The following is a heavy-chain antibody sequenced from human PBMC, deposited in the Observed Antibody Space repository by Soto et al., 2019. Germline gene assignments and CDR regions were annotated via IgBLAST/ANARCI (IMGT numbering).Heavy chain of an antibody. V-gene: IGHV4-31*03. D-gene: IGHD4-17*01. CDR2: IYYSGST. CDR1: GGSVNNANYF. Sequence: QVRLEESGPGLVKPSETLSLICSVSGGSVNNANYFWNWIRHHPENGLEWIGYIYYSGSTRYNPSFKTRATLSIGTSNNHFSLRLNSVTVADTAVYFCARDADYGGSRGGMDVWGRGTTVTVSS. CDR3: ARDADYGGSRGGMDV. J-gene: IGHJ6*02.